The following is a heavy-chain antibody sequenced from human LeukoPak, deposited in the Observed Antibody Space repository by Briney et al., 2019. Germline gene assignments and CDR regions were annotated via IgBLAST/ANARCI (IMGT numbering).Heavy chain of an antibody. J-gene: IGHJ4*02. CDR2: IYTSGST. V-gene: IGHV4-4*07. CDR1: GGSISSYY. D-gene: IGHD2-2*01. CDR3: ARDQCSSTSCYRASPFDY. Sequence: SETLSLTCTVSGGSISSYYWSWIRQPAGKGLEWIGRIYTSGSTNYNPSLKSRVTMSVDTSKNQFSLKLSSVTAADTAVYYCARDQCSSTSCYRASPFDYWGQGTLVTVSS.